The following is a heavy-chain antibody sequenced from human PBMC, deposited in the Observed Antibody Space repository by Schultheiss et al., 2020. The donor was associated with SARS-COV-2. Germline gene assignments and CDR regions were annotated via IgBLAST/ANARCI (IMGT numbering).Heavy chain of an antibody. D-gene: IGHD3-3*01. CDR2: MNPNSGNT. CDR1: GYTFTSYD. J-gene: IGHJ3*02. CDR3: ARARTILGAFDI. V-gene: IGHV1-8*01. Sequence: ASVKVSCKASGYTFTSYDINWVRQATGQGLEWMGWMNPNSGNTGYAQKFQGRVTMTRNTSISTAYMELSRLRSDDTAVYYCARARTILGAFDIWGQGTTVTVSS.